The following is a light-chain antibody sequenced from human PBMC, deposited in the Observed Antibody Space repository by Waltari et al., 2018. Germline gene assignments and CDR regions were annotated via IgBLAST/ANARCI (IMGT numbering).Light chain of an antibody. CDR2: NAS. Sequence: DIQMTQPPSTLPASGGDRATITCPASQSIRSWLAWYQHKPGKAPKHLIYNASSSESGVPSRFSGRGSRTEFTLTISRLQPDAFATYYCQQYNSYLYTFGQGTKLEIK. J-gene: IGKJ2*01. CDR3: QQYNSYLYT. CDR1: QSIRSW. V-gene: IGKV1-5*01.